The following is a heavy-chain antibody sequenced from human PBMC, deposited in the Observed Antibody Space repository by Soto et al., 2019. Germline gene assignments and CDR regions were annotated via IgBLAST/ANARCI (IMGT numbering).Heavy chain of an antibody. CDR1: GITISRNY. CDR3: ARARDGYNFLYETT. D-gene: IGHD5-12*01. CDR2: IYGDGTT. J-gene: IGHJ4*02. V-gene: IGHV3-53*01. Sequence: GGSLRLSCAASGITISRNYMSWVRQAPGKGLEWVSVIYGDGTTYYADSVKGRFTISRDNSKSTLYLQMNSLRADDTAVYYCARARDGYNFLYETTWGQGTMVTVYS.